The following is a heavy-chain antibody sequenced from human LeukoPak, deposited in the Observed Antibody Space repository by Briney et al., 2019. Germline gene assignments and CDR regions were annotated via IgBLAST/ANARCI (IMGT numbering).Heavy chain of an antibody. V-gene: IGHV4-34*01. CDR3: ARGGTAVRYYGSGSAFDY. J-gene: IGHJ4*02. CDR2: INHSGST. D-gene: IGHD3-10*01. Sequence: SETLSLTYAVYGGSFSGYYWSWIRQPPGKGLEWIGEINHSGSTNYNPSLKSRVTISVDTSKNQFSLKLSSVTAADTAVYYCARGGTAVRYYGSGSAFDYWGQGTLVTVSS. CDR1: GGSFSGYY.